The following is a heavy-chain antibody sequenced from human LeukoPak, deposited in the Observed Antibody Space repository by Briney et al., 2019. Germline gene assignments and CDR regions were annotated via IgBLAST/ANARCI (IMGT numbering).Heavy chain of an antibody. V-gene: IGHV4-4*07. CDR1: GGSISSYY. J-gene: IGHJ3*02. CDR2: IYTSGST. D-gene: IGHD2-2*01. CDR3: ARDDRTPDAFDI. Sequence: SETLSLTCAVSGGSISSYYWSWIRQPAGKGLEWIGRIYTSGSTNYNPSLKSRVTMSVDTSKNQFSLKLSSVTAADTAVYYSARDDRTPDAFDIWGQGTMVTVSS.